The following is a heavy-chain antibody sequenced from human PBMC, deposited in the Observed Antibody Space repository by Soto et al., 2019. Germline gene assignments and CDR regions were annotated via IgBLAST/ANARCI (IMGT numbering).Heavy chain of an antibody. CDR3: ARVSLYYYDSSGYPDY. V-gene: IGHV4-30-4*01. Sequence: SETLSLTCTVSGGSISSGDYYWSWIRQPPGKGLEWIGYIYYSGGTYYNPSLKSRVTISVDTSKNQFSLKLSSVTAADTAVYYCARVSLYYYDSSGYPDYWGQGTLVTVSS. D-gene: IGHD3-22*01. J-gene: IGHJ4*02. CDR2: IYYSGGT. CDR1: GGSISSGDYY.